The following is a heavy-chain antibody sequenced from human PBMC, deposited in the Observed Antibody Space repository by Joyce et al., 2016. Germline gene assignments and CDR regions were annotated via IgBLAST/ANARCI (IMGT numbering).Heavy chain of an antibody. Sequence: QVQLVESGGGVVQPGRSLRLSCAASGLTFRSYPMHWVRQAPGKGLEGVAVISYDGSYEYYADSVKGRFTISRDNSKNTLYLQMNSLRTKDTAVYYCARETGTNNRAYYWYFDLWGRGTLVTVSS. CDR2: ISYDGSYE. J-gene: IGHJ2*01. CDR1: GLTFRSYP. CDR3: ARETGTNNRAYYWYFDL. D-gene: IGHD1/OR15-1a*01. V-gene: IGHV3-30*04.